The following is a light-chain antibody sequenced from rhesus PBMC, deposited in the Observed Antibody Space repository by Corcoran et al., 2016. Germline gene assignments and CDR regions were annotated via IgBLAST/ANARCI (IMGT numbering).Light chain of an antibody. V-gene: IGKV2S2*01. J-gene: IGKJ1*01. CDR3: MQSTKDPRT. Sequence: DIVMTQTPLSLPVTPGEPASISCRSSQSLLHSNGDTYLDWYLHKPGQSPRLLIFKVTNRASGVPDRFRGRGSGTECTLKISRVETENVGAYYCMQSTKDPRTFGQGTKVEIK. CDR2: KVT. CDR1: QSLLHSNGDTY.